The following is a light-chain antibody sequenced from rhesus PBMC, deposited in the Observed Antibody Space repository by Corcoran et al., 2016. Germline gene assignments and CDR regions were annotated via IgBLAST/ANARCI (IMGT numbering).Light chain of an antibody. J-gene: IGKJ2*01. CDR3: QQYNNWYS. Sequence: EIVMTQSPATLSLSPGESATLSCRASQSVSSSLAWYQQKPGQSPRILIFGVSSRARGLPDRFSGSGSGTQFTLTISSLEPEDFAVYYCQQYNNWYSFGQGTKVEIK. V-gene: IGKV3-42*03. CDR1: QSVSSS. CDR2: GVS.